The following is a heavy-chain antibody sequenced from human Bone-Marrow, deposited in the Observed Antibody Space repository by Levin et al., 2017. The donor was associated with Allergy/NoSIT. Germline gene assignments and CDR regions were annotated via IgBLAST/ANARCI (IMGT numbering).Heavy chain of an antibody. Sequence: ASVKVSCKTSGYVFPTHYMHWVRQAPRQGLEWMGLIDPSGGATTYAQNFQGRVTVTRDASTATVYLELTNLTSEDTGIYYCTRDNRMPVGGTGWFDPWGQGTLVTVFS. CDR1: GYVFPTHY. CDR3: TRDNRMPVGGTGWFDP. J-gene: IGHJ5*02. D-gene: IGHD4-23*01. V-gene: IGHV1-46*03. CDR2: IDPSGGAT.